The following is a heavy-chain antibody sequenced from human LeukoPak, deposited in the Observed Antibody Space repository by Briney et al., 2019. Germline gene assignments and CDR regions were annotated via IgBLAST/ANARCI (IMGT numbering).Heavy chain of an antibody. CDR3: AKSDVVAATPFDY. CDR1: GFTFSSYA. Sequence: PGGSLSPSCAASGFTFSSYAMSWVRQSPGKGLEWVSAISGSGGSTYYADSVKGRFTISRDNSKNTLYLQMNSLRAEDTAVYYCAKSDVVAATPFDYWGQGTLVTVSS. J-gene: IGHJ4*02. D-gene: IGHD2-15*01. CDR2: ISGSGGST. V-gene: IGHV3-23*01.